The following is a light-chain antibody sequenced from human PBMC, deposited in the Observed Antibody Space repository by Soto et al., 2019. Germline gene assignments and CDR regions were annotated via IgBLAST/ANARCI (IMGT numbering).Light chain of an antibody. CDR2: AAS. CDR3: QQYNDWPLT. CDR1: QSVTNK. Sequence: EIVLTQSPATLSVYPGERATLSCRASQSVTNKLAWYQQKVGQAPRLLIYAASTRATGIPARFSGSGSGTELTLTISSLQSEDFAVYYCQQYNDWPLTFGGGTKVEIK. J-gene: IGKJ4*01. V-gene: IGKV3-15*01.